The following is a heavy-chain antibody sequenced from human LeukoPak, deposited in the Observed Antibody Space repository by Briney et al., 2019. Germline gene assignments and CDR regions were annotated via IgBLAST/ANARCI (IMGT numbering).Heavy chain of an antibody. J-gene: IGHJ6*04. CDR2: ISAYNGNT. Sequence: ASVKVSCKASGGTFNSYAISWVRQAPGQGLEWMGWISAYNGNTNYAQKFQGRVTITRDTSASTAYMELSSLRSEDTAVYYCARGYDFWSGYRMDVWGKGTTVTVSS. CDR3: ARGYDFWSGYRMDV. D-gene: IGHD3-3*01. V-gene: IGHV1-18*01. CDR1: GGTFNSYA.